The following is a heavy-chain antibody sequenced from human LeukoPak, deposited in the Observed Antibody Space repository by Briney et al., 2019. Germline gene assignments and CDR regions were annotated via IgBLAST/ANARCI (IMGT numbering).Heavy chain of an antibody. V-gene: IGHV1-69*04. CDR3: ARDPTDHSGLYYYYYGMDV. D-gene: IGHD6-25*01. CDR2: IIPILGIA. J-gene: IGHJ6*02. Sequence: SVKVSCKASGGTFSSYAISWVRQAPGQGLEWMGRIIPILGIANYAQKFQGRVTITADKSTSTAYMELSSLRSEDTAVYYCARDPTDHSGLYYYYYGMDVWGQGTTVTVSS. CDR1: GGTFSSYA.